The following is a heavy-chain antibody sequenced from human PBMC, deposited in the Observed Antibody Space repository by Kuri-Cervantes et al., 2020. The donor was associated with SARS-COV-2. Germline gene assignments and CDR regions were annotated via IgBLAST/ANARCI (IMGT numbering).Heavy chain of an antibody. CDR2: VKTNSGNT. CDR3: ARVKYYDFWSGYSDEGAFDY. Sequence: ASVKVSCKASGGTFSSYAISWVRQAPGQGLEWMGMVKTNSGNTLYAQKFQGRVTMTRDTSTSTVYMEPSSLRSEDTAVYYCARVKYYDFWSGYSDEGAFDYWGQGTLVTVSS. V-gene: IGHV1-8*02. D-gene: IGHD3-3*01. J-gene: IGHJ4*02. CDR1: GGTFSSYA.